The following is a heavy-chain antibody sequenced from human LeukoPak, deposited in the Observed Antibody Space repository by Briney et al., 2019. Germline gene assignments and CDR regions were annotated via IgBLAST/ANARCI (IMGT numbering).Heavy chain of an antibody. CDR2: ISGSGGST. D-gene: IGHD2-2*01. V-gene: IGHV3-23*01. CDR3: AKGLGYCSSTSCWSDP. J-gene: IGHJ5*02. Sequence: PGGSLRLSCAASGFTFSSYAMSWVRQAPGKGLEWVSAISGSGGSTYYADSVKGRFTISRDNSKNTLYLQMNSLRAEDTAVYYCAKGLGYCSSTSCWSDPWGQGTLVTVSS. CDR1: GFTFSSYA.